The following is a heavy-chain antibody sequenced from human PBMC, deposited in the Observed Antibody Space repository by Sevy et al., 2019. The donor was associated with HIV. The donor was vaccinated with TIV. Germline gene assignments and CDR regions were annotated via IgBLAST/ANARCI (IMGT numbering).Heavy chain of an antibody. CDR3: VKGPHPAVTTSYAMDV. J-gene: IGHJ6*02. CDR1: GFTFRSYW. Sequence: GGSLRLSCAASGFTFRSYWMSWVRQAPGKGLEWLTFIRYDGSTTYYADSVRGRFTISRDNSKNTLFLQMNSLRREDTAVYYCVKGPHPAVTTSYAMDVWGQGTTVTVSS. D-gene: IGHD4-17*01. CDR2: IRYDGSTT. V-gene: IGHV3-30*02.